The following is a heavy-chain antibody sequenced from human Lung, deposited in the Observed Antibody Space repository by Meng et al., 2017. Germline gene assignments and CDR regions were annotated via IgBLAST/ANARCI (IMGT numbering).Heavy chain of an antibody. CDR1: GHTFTTYA. J-gene: IGHJ5*02. CDR3: ERAGYGFSSDDYLGGNWLDH. Sequence: QVQLVQSGSEVRKPGDSVRASCKASGHTFTTYAIHWMRQARDQGLDWIGLINEGIGETKYAKRDQGKVTITKDRAASTTYMDLSSLESEDTAVYYYERAGYGFSSDDYLGGNWLDHWGQGTLVTVSS. V-gene: IGHV1-3*01. CDR2: INEGIGET. D-gene: IGHD3-3*01.